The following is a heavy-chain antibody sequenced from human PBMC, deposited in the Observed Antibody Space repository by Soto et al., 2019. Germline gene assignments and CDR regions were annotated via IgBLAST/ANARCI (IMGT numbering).Heavy chain of an antibody. J-gene: IGHJ4*02. Sequence: QVQLQESGPGLVKPSQTLSLTCTVSGDSISSGGYYWSWIRQHPGKGLEWIGYIYYSGTTYYNPSLDSRVSMSADTAENQFDLEVKSVTVADTAVYYCASISYAGDSGPYDYWGQGTLVTVSS. CDR2: IYYSGTT. D-gene: IGHD1-26*01. V-gene: IGHV4-31*03. CDR3: ASISYAGDSGPYDY. CDR1: GDSISSGGYY.